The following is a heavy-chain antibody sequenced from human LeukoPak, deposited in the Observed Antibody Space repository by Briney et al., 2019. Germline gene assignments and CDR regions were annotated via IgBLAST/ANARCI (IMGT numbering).Heavy chain of an antibody. CDR2: ISYDGSNK. J-gene: IGHJ4*02. D-gene: IGHD3-22*01. CDR1: GFTFSSYA. Sequence: PGRSLRLSCAASGFTFSSYAMHWVRQAPGKGLEWVAVISYDGSNKYYADSVKGRFTISRDNSKNTLYLQMNSLRAEDTAVYYCARDQAGYYDSSGYYPNWGQGTLVTVSS. V-gene: IGHV3-30-3*01. CDR3: ARDQAGYYDSSGYYPN.